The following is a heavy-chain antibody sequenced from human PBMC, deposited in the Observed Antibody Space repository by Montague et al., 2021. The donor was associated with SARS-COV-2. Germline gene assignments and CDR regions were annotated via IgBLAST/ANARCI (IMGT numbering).Heavy chain of an antibody. CDR3: AGGRRILLWFGELLSGGDYYGKDV. CDR2: INHSGST. J-gene: IGHJ6*02. Sequence: SETLSLTCAVYGGSFSGYYWSWIRQPPGKGLEWIGEINHSGSTNYNPSLKSRVTISVDTSKNQFSLKLSSVTAADTAVYYCAGGRRILLWFGELLSGGDYYGKDVWDQGATVTVSS. D-gene: IGHD3-10*01. CDR1: GGSFSGYY. V-gene: IGHV4-34*01.